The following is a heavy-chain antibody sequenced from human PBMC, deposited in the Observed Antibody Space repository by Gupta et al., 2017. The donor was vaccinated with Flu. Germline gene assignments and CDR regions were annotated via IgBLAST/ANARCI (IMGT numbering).Heavy chain of an antibody. CDR2: MYYGGTI. V-gene: IGHV4-59*01. CDR3: ARSGYSYFDY. Sequence: QVQLQESGPGLVKPSETLSLTCSVSGGSINDYYWSWVRQSPGKGLEWIAYMYYGGTIDYNPSLRSQATISGDTSNNQVFLKVNSVTAADTAVYYCARSGYSYFDYWGQGTRVTVSS. D-gene: IGHD5-12*01. CDR1: GGSINDYY. J-gene: IGHJ4*02.